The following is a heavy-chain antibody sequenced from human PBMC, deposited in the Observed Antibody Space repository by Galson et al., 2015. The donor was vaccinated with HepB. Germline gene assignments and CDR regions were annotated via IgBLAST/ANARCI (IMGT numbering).Heavy chain of an antibody. CDR2: IWYDGSNK. J-gene: IGHJ3*02. D-gene: IGHD6-13*01. CDR1: GFAFSSYG. V-gene: IGHV3-33*08. Sequence: SLRLSCAASGFAFSSYGMHWVRQAPGKGLEWVAVIWYDGSNKYYADSVKGRFTISRDNSKNTLYLQMNSLRAEDTAVYYCARERTAAGPGDDAFDIWGQGTMVTVSS. CDR3: ARERTAAGPGDDAFDI.